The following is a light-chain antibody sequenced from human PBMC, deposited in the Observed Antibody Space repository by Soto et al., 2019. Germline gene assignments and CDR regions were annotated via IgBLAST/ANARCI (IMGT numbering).Light chain of an antibody. CDR3: QHYNDWPPTWS. CDR2: GAS. V-gene: IGKV3-15*01. J-gene: IGKJ1*01. Sequence: EIVMTQSPATLSVSPGERATLSCRTSQSVSSKLAWYQQKPGQAPRVLIYGASTRATGIPARFSGSGPGTEFTLTINSLQSDDFAFYYCQHYNDWPPTWSFGQGTRVEIK. CDR1: QSVSSK.